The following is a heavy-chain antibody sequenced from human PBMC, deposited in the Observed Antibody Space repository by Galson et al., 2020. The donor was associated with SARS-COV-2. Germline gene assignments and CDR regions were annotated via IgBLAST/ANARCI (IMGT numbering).Heavy chain of an antibody. CDR2: ISGSGYST. CDR3: AKGNNWNGDGFDP. J-gene: IGHJ5*02. D-gene: IGHD1-1*01. Sequence: GESLKISCAASGFTFNNYAMNWVRQPPGKGLEWVSAISGSGYSTYYADSVKGRFTISRDNSKNTVYLQMSSLRADDTAVYYCAKGNNWNGDGFDPWGQGTLVTVSS. V-gene: IGHV3-23*01. CDR1: GFTFNNYA.